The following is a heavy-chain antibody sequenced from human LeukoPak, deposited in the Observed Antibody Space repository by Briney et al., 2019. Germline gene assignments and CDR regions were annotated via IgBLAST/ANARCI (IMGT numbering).Heavy chain of an antibody. V-gene: IGHV3-33*06. D-gene: IGHD3-22*01. CDR3: AKDQSSWYDSSGLDY. Sequence: GGSLRLSCAASGFTFSSYGMHWVRQAPGKGLEWVAVIWYDGSNKYYADSVKGRFTISRDNSKNTLYLQMNSLRAEGTAVYYCAKDQSSWYDSSGLDYWGQGTLVTVSS. J-gene: IGHJ4*02. CDR2: IWYDGSNK. CDR1: GFTFSSYG.